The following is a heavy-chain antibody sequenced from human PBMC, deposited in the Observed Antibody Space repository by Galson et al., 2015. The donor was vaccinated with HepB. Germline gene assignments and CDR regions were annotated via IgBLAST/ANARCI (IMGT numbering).Heavy chain of an antibody. V-gene: IGHV3-7*05. CDR2: IKTDGSEK. CDR1: GFTFSNFW. Sequence: SLRLSCAASGFTFSNFWMRWVRQAPGKGLEWVANIKTDGSEKYYVDSVKGRFTISRDNAKNSQYLQMNSLRAEDTAVYYCARDSVMCTGCAFDVWGQGTLVTVSS. J-gene: IGHJ3*01. CDR3: ARDSVMCTGCAFDV. D-gene: IGHD5/OR15-5a*01.